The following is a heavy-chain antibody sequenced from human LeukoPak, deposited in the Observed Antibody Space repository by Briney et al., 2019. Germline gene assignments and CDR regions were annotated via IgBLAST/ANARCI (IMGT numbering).Heavy chain of an antibody. J-gene: IGHJ4*02. D-gene: IGHD3-10*01. Sequence: GGSLRLSCAASGFTFRNCAMSWVRQAPGKGLEWVSGISGTGYNTYYADSVKGRFTISRDNSKNTLYLQMNSLGAEDTAGYSVANHVSGGFFYFDSWGQRTLFTVSS. V-gene: IGHV3-23*01. CDR2: ISGTGYNT. CDR1: GFTFRNCA. CDR3: ANHVSGGFFYFDS.